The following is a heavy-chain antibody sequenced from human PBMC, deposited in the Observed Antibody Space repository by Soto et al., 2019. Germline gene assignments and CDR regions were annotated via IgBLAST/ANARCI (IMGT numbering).Heavy chain of an antibody. V-gene: IGHV1-69*02. Sequence: GSSVKVSCKASGGTFSSYTISWVRHAPGQGLEWMGRIIPILGIANYAQKFQGRVTITADKSTSTAYMELSSLRSEDTAVYYCARRQDYYYYYGMDVWGQGTTVTVS. CDR1: GGTFSSYT. CDR2: IIPILGIA. J-gene: IGHJ6*02. CDR3: ARRQDYYYYYGMDV.